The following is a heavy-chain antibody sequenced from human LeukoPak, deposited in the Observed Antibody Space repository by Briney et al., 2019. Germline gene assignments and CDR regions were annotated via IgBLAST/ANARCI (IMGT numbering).Heavy chain of an antibody. V-gene: IGHV3-33*01. Sequence: PGRSLRLSCTASGFTFSTYGMHWLRQAPGKGLEWVAVIWYDGSNKYYADSVKGRFTISRDNSKNTLYLQMNSLRAEDTAVYYCASRLGWGQGTLVTVSS. CDR3: ASRLG. CDR1: GFTFSTYG. D-gene: IGHD5-12*01. J-gene: IGHJ4*02. CDR2: IWYDGSNK.